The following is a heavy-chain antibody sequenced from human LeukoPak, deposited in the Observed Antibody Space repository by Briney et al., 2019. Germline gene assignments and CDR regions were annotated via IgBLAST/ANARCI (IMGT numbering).Heavy chain of an antibody. V-gene: IGHV1-3*01. D-gene: IGHD3-10*01. CDR2: INAGNGNT. Sequence: GASVKVSCKASGYTFTSYAMHWVRQAPGQRLEWMGWINAGNGNTKYSQKFQGRVTITRDTSASTAYMELSSLRSEDTAVYYCARVRGLWFGDSYFDYWGQGTLVTVSS. J-gene: IGHJ4*02. CDR3: ARVRGLWFGDSYFDY. CDR1: GYTFTSYA.